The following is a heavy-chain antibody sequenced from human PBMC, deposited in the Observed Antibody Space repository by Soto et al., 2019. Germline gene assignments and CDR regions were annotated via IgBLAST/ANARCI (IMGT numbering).Heavy chain of an antibody. V-gene: IGHV1-69*06. J-gene: IGHJ6*02. D-gene: IGHD2-2*01. Sequence: SVKVSCRAAGGSVSSYAISWVRQAPGQGLEWMGGIIPIFGTANYAQKFQGRVTITADKSTSTAYMELSSLRSEDTAVYYCATSRPVIVVVPALKYYYYYGMDVWGQGTTVTVSS. CDR2: IIPIFGTA. CDR1: GGSVSSYA. CDR3: ATSRPVIVVVPALKYYYYYGMDV.